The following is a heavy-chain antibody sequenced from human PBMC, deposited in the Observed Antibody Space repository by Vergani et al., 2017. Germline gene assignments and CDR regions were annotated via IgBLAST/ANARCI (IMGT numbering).Heavy chain of an antibody. CDR1: GGSISSSSYY. CDR2: IYYSGST. D-gene: IGHD5-24*01. V-gene: IGHV4-39*01. Sequence: QLQLQESGPGLVKPSETLSLTCTVSGGSISSSSYYWGWLRQPPGKGLEWIGSIYYSGSTYYNPSLKSRVTISVDTSKNQFSLKLSSVTAADTAVYYCARHVVGGGDGYNSGPPVYWGQGTLVTVSS. J-gene: IGHJ4*02. CDR3: ARHVVGGGDGYNSGPPVY.